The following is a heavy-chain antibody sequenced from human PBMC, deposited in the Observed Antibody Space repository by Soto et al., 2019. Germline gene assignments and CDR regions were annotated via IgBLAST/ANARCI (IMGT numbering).Heavy chain of an antibody. J-gene: IGHJ6*01. CDR3: AKGRGYYYYGMDV. V-gene: IGHV3-30*18. Sequence: PGGSLRLSRAASGFTFSSYGMHWVRQAPGKGLEWVAVISYDGSNKYYADSVKGRFTISRDNSKNTLYLQMNSLRAEDTAVYYCAKGRGYYYYGMDVWGQGTTVTVSS. CDR1: GFTFSSYG. CDR2: ISYDGSNK.